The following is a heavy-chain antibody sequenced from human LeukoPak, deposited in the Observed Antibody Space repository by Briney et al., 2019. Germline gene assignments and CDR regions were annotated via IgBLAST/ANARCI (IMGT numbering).Heavy chain of an antibody. Sequence: KPSETLSLTCSVSGASVSDYYCNWIRQPPGKGLEWIGYIYYTGSTNYNPSLKSRVTMSVDTSKNQISLKLSSVTAADSAVYYCVRRVRYFGQNDYWGQGTLVTVSS. CDR1: GASVSDYY. J-gene: IGHJ4*02. CDR2: IYYTGST. V-gene: IGHV4-59*08. D-gene: IGHD3-9*01. CDR3: VRRVRYFGQNDY.